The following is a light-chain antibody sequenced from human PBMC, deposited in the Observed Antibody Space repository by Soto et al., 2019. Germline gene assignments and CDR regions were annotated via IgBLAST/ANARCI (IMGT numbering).Light chain of an antibody. CDR3: QQHEISPVT. V-gene: IGKV3D-20*02. CDR2: DAS. J-gene: IGKJ4*01. Sequence: ENVLTQSPDTLSLSPGERATLSCRASQSVSRNYFAWYQQKRGQAPILLIYDASSRATGIPDRFSGSGSGTDFTLTISRLEAEDFAVYYFQQHEISPVTFGVGTKVEIK. CDR1: QSVSRNY.